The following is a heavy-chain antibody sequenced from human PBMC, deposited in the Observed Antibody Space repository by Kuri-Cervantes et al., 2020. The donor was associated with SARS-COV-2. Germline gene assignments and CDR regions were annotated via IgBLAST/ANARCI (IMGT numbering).Heavy chain of an antibody. CDR2: IFYSGST. V-gene: IGHV4-59*01. D-gene: IGHD2-21*01. CDR3: ARATSYCGGDCYIFDY. CDR1: GDSISSYY. J-gene: IGHJ4*02. Sequence: SETLSLTCPVSGDSISSYYWGWIRQPPGRGLEWIGYIFYSGSTNYNPSLKSRVTISVDTSKNQFSLRLNSVTAADTAVYYCARATSYCGGDCYIFDYWGQGTLVTVSS.